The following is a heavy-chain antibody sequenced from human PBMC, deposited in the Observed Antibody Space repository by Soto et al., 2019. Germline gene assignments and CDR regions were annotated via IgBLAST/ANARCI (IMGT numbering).Heavy chain of an antibody. Sequence: GGSLRLSCAASGFTFSSYAMSWVRQAPGKGLEWVPAISGSGGSTYYADSVKGRFTISRDNSKNTLYLQMNSLRAEDTAVYYCAKVRGSSSWFGSNWFDPWGQGTLVTVSS. D-gene: IGHD6-13*01. CDR3: AKVRGSSSWFGSNWFDP. J-gene: IGHJ5*02. CDR1: GFTFSSYA. V-gene: IGHV3-23*01. CDR2: ISGSGGST.